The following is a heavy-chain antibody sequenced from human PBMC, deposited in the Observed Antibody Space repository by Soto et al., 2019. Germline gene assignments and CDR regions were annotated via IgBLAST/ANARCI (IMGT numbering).Heavy chain of an antibody. CDR3: AKDRDIGLVYWFDP. V-gene: IGHV3-30*18. CDR2: ISYDGSNK. D-gene: IGHD2-2*01. J-gene: IGHJ5*02. CDR1: GFTFSSYG. Sequence: PGGSLRLSCAASGFTFSSYGMHWVRQAPGKGLEWVAVISYDGSNKYYADSVKGRFTISRDNSKNTLYLQMNSLRAEDTAVYYCAKDRDIGLVYWFDPWGPGTLVTVSS.